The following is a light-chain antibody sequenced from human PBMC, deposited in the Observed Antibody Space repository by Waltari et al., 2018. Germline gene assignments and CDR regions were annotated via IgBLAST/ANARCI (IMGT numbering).Light chain of an antibody. CDR1: QGIRSF. Sequence: TCRASQGIRSFLAWYQQKPGKAPKLLIYVASTLQSGVPSRFSGSGSGTDFSLTISSLQPEDFATYYCQQFNSYPLTFGGGTKVEIK. CDR2: VAS. CDR3: QQFNSYPLT. J-gene: IGKJ4*01. V-gene: IGKV1-9*01.